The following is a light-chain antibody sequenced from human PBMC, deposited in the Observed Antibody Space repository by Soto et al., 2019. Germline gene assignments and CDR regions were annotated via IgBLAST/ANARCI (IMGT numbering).Light chain of an antibody. V-gene: IGKV3-11*01. CDR1: QSVSSN. J-gene: IGKJ5*01. CDR2: GAS. CDR3: QQRSNLIT. Sequence: EIVMTQSPATLSVSPGERATLSCRASQSVSSNLAWYQQKPGQAPRLLIYGASNRATGIPARFSGSGSGTDFTLTISSLEPEDFAVYYCQQRSNLITFGQGTRLEIK.